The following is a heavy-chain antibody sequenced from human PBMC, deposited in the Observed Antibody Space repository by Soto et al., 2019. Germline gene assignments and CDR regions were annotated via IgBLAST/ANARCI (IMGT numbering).Heavy chain of an antibody. V-gene: IGHV3-33*01. J-gene: IGHJ4*02. CDR2: IWYDGSNK. Sequence: QVQLVESGGCMVQPGRSLRLSCAASGFTFSSYGMHWVRQAPGKGLEWVAVIWYDGSNKYYADSVKGRFTISRDNSKNTLYLQMNSLRVEDTAVYYCARDRYSSGWYDLDYWGQGTLVTVSS. CDR3: ARDRYSSGWYDLDY. CDR1: GFTFSSYG. D-gene: IGHD6-19*01.